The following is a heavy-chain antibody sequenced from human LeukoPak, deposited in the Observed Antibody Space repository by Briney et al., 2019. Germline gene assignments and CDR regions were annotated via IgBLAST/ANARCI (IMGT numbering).Heavy chain of an antibody. CDR1: GGSISSHY. D-gene: IGHD6-6*01. Sequence: SETLSLTCTVSGGSISSHYWSWIRQPPGKELEWIGYIYYSGSTSYNPSLKSRVTISVDTSKNQFSLKLSSVTAADTAVYYCARERTGSSPRVWYFDLWGRGTLVTVSS. V-gene: IGHV4-59*11. CDR3: ARERTGSSPRVWYFDL. J-gene: IGHJ2*01. CDR2: IYYSGST.